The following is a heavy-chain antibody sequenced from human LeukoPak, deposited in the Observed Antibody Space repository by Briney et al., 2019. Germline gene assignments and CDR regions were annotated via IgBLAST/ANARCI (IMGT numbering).Heavy chain of an antibody. Sequence: QPGASQRLSCVASGFTFTTYATMWARQAPGKGLEWVSAISGSGGTTYYADSVKGRFTISRDNSQNTLYLQMNSLRAEDTALFYCARDQGYWGQGTLVTVSS. CDR2: ISGSGGTT. V-gene: IGHV3-23*01. CDR1: GFTFTTYA. CDR3: ARDQGY. J-gene: IGHJ4*02.